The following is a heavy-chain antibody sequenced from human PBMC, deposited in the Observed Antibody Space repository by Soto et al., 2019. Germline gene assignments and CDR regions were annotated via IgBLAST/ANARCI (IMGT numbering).Heavy chain of an antibody. D-gene: IGHD2-2*01. CDR3: PREAGQCSRTTCYQRAADT. J-gene: IGHJ3*02. Sequence: EVQLVESGGGLVQPGGSLSLSCAASGFTFSGHCMHWVRQAPGKGLEWVSRINTDGGSSDYADSVKGRFTISRDNAKKTPEQQMISLRAENTTVYYFPREAGQCSRTTCYQRAADTWGQGTMGTV. CDR1: GFTFSGHC. CDR2: INTDGGSS. V-gene: IGHV3-74*01.